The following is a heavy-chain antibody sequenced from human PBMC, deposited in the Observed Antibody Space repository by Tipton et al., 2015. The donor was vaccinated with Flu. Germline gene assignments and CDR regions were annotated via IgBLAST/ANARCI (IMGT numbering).Heavy chain of an antibody. Sequence: TLSLTCSVSTFSVSGIVYWGWIRQSPGKGLEWLGSFYPSGTSYYNPSFKSRVTISLDTSKSHFSLNLSSVTAGDTAVYYCARLEGAFEGGHCVSSNCWINFWGQGTPVTVSS. V-gene: IGHV4-38-2*02. D-gene: IGHD2-2*01. CDR1: TFSVSGIVY. CDR2: FYPSGTS. CDR3: ARLEGAFEGGHCVSSNCWINF. J-gene: IGHJ4*02.